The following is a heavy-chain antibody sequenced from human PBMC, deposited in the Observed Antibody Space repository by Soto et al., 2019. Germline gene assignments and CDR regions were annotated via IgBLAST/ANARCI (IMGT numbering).Heavy chain of an antibody. D-gene: IGHD3-10*01. Sequence: PGGSLRLSCAASGFTVSSNYMSWVRQAPGKGLEWVSVIYSGGSTYYADSVKGRFTISRDNSKNTLYLQMNSLRAEDTAVYYCARGRPLWHFDYWGQGTLVTAPQ. CDR2: IYSGGST. V-gene: IGHV3-53*01. CDR1: GFTVSSNY. J-gene: IGHJ4*02. CDR3: ARGRPLWHFDY.